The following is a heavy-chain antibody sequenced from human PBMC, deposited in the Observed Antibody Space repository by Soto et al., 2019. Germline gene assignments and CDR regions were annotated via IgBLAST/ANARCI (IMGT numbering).Heavy chain of an antibody. CDR1: GDSVFSNTAA. J-gene: IGHJ4*02. CDR2: TYYRSNWRH. CDR3: ARGVAGSGFDL. V-gene: IGHV6-1*01. D-gene: IGHD6-19*01. Sequence: PSQTLSLTCAISGDSVFSNTAAWNWIRSSPSRGLEWLGRTYYRSNWRHDYAVSVKSRITVNPGTSKNHFSLQLNSVPPDDTAVYYCARGVAGSGFDLWGQRTLVTGSS.